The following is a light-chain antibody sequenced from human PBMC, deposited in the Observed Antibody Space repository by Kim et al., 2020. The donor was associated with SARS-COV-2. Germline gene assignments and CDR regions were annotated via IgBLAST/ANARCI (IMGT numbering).Light chain of an antibody. CDR3: AAWDDSLSGYV. Sequence: GHRVTRSCPGGSSNIESNYVSWYQQLPGTAPKLLIYSNNQRPSGVPDRFSGSKSGTSASLAISGLRSEDEADYYCAAWDDSLSGYVFGTGTKVTVL. J-gene: IGLJ1*01. CDR1: SSNIESNY. CDR2: SNN. V-gene: IGLV1-47*02.